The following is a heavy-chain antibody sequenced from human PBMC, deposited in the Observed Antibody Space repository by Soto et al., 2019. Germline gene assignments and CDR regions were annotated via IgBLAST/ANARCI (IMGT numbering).Heavy chain of an antibody. CDR1: GYTLTELS. D-gene: IGHD6-19*01. J-gene: IGHJ4*02. CDR3: AREAVSGRTGFDY. V-gene: IGHV1-24*01. Sequence: ASVKVSCKVSGYTLTELSMHWVRQAPGKGLEWMGCFDPEDGETIYAQKFQGRVTMTKDTSTSTAYMELRSLRSDDTAVYYCAREAVSGRTGFDYWGQGTLVTVSS. CDR2: FDPEDGET.